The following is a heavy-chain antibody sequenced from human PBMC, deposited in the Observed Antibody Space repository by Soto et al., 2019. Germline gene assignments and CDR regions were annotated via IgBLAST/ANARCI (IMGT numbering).Heavy chain of an antibody. J-gene: IGHJ4*02. CDR3: TTVGPSDSGGWSFDF. V-gene: IGHV4-59*02. CDR1: GGSVSSYY. CDR2: IYNIETV. Sequence: SETLSLTCTVSGGSVSSYYWNWIRQSPGKGLEWIGYIYNIETVSYNPSLKSRVTISVDVSKNQFSLSLKSVTAADTAVYYCTTVGPSDSGGWSFDFWGQGSLVTVSS. D-gene: IGHD6-19*01.